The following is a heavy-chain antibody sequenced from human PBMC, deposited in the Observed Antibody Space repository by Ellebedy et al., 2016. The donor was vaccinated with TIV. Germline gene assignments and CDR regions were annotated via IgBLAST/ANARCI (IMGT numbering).Heavy chain of an antibody. CDR2: ISGSGGST. CDR1: GFTFDDYG. J-gene: IGHJ4*02. D-gene: IGHD6-19*01. V-gene: IGHV3-23*01. Sequence: GESLKISCAASGFTFDDYGMSWVRQAPGKGLEWVSAISGSGGSTYYADSVKGRFTISRDNSKNTLYLQMNSLRAEDTAVYYCAKDTAIAVTSYFDYWGQGTLVTVSS. CDR3: AKDTAIAVTSYFDY.